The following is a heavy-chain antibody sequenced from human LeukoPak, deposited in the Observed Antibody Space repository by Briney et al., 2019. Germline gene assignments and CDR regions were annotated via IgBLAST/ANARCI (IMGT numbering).Heavy chain of an antibody. D-gene: IGHD2-2*01. CDR3: ASSFVVVPAAMYY. CDR1: GGSISSSSYY. J-gene: IGHJ4*02. V-gene: IGHV4-39*01. Sequence: SETLSLTCTVSGGSISSSSYYWGWIRQPPGKGLEWIGSIYYSGSTYYNPSPKSRVTISVDTSKNQFSLKLSSVTAADTAVYYCASSFVVVPAAMYYWGQGTLVTVSS. CDR2: IYYSGST.